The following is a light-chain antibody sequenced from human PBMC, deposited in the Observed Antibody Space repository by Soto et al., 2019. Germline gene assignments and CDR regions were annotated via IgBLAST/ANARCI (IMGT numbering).Light chain of an antibody. CDR1: QSISSY. CDR3: QQSDSTLGT. V-gene: IGKV1-39*01. J-gene: IGKJ3*01. Sequence: IQMTQSPSSLSASVGERVTITCRASQSISSYLNWYQQKPGKAPKLLIYAASSLQSGVPSRFSGSGSGTDFTLTISSLQPEDFATYYCQQSDSTLGTFGPGTKVDIK. CDR2: AAS.